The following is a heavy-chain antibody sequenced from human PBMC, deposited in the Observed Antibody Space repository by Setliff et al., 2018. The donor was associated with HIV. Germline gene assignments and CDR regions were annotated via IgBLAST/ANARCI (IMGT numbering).Heavy chain of an antibody. CDR3: ARAEAVAHLYP. CDR1: GYTFTSYG. V-gene: IGHV1-18*01. CDR2: ISAYNGNI. D-gene: IGHD6-19*01. J-gene: IGHJ5*02. Sequence: ASVQVSCKASGYTFTSYGISWVRQAPGQGLEWMGWISAYNGNINYAQKVQGRVTMTTDTSTSTAYMELRSLRSDDTAVYYCARAEAVAHLYPWGQGTLVTVSS.